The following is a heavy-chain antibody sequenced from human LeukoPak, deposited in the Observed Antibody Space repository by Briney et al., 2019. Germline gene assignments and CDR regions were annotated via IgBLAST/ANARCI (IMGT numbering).Heavy chain of an antibody. CDR2: ISSSSSYR. D-gene: IGHD3-10*02. J-gene: IGHJ6*04. CDR1: GFTFSSYS. CDR3: AELGITMIGGV. Sequence: PGRSLRLSCTGSGFTFSSYSMNWVRQAPGKGLEWVSSISSSSSYRYYEESVKGRFSISRDNARNSLYLQMNSLRAEDTAVYYCAELGITMIGGVWGKGTTVTISS. V-gene: IGHV3-21*01.